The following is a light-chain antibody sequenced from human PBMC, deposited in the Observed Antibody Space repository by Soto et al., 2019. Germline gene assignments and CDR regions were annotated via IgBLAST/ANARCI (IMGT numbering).Light chain of an antibody. J-gene: IGKJ4*01. CDR2: GAS. CDR1: QSVSSSY. V-gene: IGKV3-20*01. CDR3: HQYGSSPLT. Sequence: EIVLTQSPGTLSLSPGERATLSCRASQSVSSSYLAWYQQKPGQAPRLLIYGASSRATGIPDRFSGSGSGTDFTLTIRRLEPEDFAVYYCHQYGSSPLTFGGGTEVEIK.